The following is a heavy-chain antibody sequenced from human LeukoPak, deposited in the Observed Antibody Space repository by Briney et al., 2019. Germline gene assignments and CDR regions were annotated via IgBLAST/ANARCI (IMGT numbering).Heavy chain of an antibody. J-gene: IGHJ5*02. V-gene: IGHV4-59*08. CDR3: ARQWELRGWFDP. D-gene: IGHD1-26*01. Sequence: SETLSLTCTASGGSISNYYWSWIRQPPGKGLEWIGYIYYSGSTNYNPSPKSRVTISVDTSKNQFSLKLSSVTAADTAVYYCARQWELRGWFDPWGQGTLVTVSS. CDR1: GGSISNYY. CDR2: IYYSGST.